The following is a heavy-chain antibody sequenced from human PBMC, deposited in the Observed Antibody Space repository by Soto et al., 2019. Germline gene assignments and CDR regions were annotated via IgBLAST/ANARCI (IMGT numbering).Heavy chain of an antibody. D-gene: IGHD2-15*01. CDR2: INSDGSST. CDR3: VRTSLVVAAATREDY. Sequence: EVQLVESGGGLVQPGESLRLSCAASGFTFSSYWMHWVRQAPGKGLVWVSRINSDGSSTSYAGSVKGRFTISRDNAKKTLYLQMNSLGAEDTAVYYCVRTSLVVAAATREDYWGQGTLVTVSS. J-gene: IGHJ4*02. CDR1: GFTFSSYW. V-gene: IGHV3-74*01.